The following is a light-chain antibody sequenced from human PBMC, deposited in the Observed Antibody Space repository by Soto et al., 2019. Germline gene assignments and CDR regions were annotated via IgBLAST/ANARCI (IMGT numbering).Light chain of an antibody. CDR2: ATS. CDR1: QSISRY. J-gene: IGKJ2*01. CDR3: QQIYGPPYT. V-gene: IGKV1-39*01. Sequence: DIQMTHSPSSLSASVGDRVTITCRASQSISRYLNWYHKKPGKAPKLLIFATSNLQSGVPSRFSGGGSGTDFTLIINSLQPEDSATYYCQQIYGPPYTFGPGTKLEIK.